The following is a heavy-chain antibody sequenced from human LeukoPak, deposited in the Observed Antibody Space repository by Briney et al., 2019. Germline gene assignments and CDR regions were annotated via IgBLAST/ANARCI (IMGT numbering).Heavy chain of an antibody. CDR1: GEPFSGYY. CDR2: INHSGHR. V-gene: IGHV4-34*01. J-gene: IGHJ4*02. Sequence: SETLSLTCAVYGEPFSGYYWDWFRQPPGKGLEWIGEINHSGHRNYNPSLESRVTISVDTSKNQFSLKLSSVTAADTAVYYCARLPITMIVALDYWGQGTLVTVSS. CDR3: ARLPITMIVALDY. D-gene: IGHD3-22*01.